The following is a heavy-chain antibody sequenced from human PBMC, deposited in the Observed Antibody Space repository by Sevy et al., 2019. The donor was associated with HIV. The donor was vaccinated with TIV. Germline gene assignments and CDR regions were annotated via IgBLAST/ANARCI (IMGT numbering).Heavy chain of an antibody. D-gene: IGHD2-15*01. CDR1: GFTFSSYT. V-gene: IGHV3-48*02. CDR2: ISSSSSTI. Sequence: GGSLRLSCAASGFTFSSYTMNWVRQAPGKGLEWVSYISSSSSTIYYADSVKGRFTISRDNDKNSLYLQMISLRDEDTAVYYCARDGSSGSSSYSGPTDYWGQGTLVTVSS. CDR3: ARDGSSGSSSYSGPTDY. J-gene: IGHJ4*02.